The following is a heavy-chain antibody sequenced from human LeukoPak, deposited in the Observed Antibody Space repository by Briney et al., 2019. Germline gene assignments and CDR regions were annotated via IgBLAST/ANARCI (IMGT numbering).Heavy chain of an antibody. CDR3: ATQAGFGELIFDY. D-gene: IGHD3-10*01. CDR1: GGSISSYY. CDR2: IYYSGST. Sequence: MTSETLSLTCTVSGGSISSYYWSWIRQPPGKGLVWIGYIYYSGSTNYNPSLKSRVTISVDTSKNQFSLKLSSVTAADTAVYYCATQAGFGELIFDYWGQGTLVTVSS. V-gene: IGHV4-59*01. J-gene: IGHJ4*02.